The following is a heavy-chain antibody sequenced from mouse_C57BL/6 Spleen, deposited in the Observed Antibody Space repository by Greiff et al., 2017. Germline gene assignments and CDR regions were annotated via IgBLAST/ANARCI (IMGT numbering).Heavy chain of an antibody. CDR3: ARWGTTVVAKGACDY. J-gene: IGHJ2*01. D-gene: IGHD1-1*01. V-gene: IGHV1-81*01. Sequence: QVQLQQSGAELARPGASVKLSCKASGYTFTSYGISWVKQRTGQGLEWIGEIYPRSGNTYYNEKFKGKATLTADKSSSTAYMELRSLTSEDSAVYFCARWGTTVVAKGACDYWGQGTTLTVSS. CDR1: GYTFTSYG. CDR2: IYPRSGNT.